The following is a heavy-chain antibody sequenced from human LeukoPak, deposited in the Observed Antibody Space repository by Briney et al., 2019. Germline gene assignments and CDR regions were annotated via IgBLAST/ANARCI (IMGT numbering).Heavy chain of an antibody. D-gene: IGHD6-19*01. J-gene: IGHJ4*02. V-gene: IGHV3-64*01. CDR1: GFTFSNYP. CDR2: ISSNGYA. CDR3: ARESGWCDY. Sequence: GGSLRLSCAASGFTFSNYPMHWVRQAPGKGLEYVSAISSNGYAYYGSSVKGRFTISRDNSKNTLYLQMGSLRVEDMAVYYCARESGWCDYWGQGTLVTVSS.